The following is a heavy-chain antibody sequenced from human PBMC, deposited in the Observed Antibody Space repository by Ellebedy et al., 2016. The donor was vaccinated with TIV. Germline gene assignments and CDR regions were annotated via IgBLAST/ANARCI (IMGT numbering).Heavy chain of an antibody. D-gene: IGHD1-14*01. V-gene: IGHV3-23*01. CDR3: AKGPTRGTRTN. CDR1: GLTFSTYA. CDR2: ISGSGGST. Sequence: GESLKISCVASGLTFSTYAMSWVRQAPGKGLEWVSAISGSGGSTYYADSVKGRFTISRDNSENTLYLQMNSLRTEDTAVYYCAKGPTRGTRTNWGQGTLVTV. J-gene: IGHJ4*02.